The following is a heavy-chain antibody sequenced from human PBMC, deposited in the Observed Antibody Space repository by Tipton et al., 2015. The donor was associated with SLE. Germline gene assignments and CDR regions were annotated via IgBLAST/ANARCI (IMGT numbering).Heavy chain of an antibody. J-gene: IGHJ6*02. CDR1: GGSIRSTSYY. V-gene: IGHV4-39*07. Sequence: QLVQSGAEVKPSETLSLTCTVSGGSIRSTSYYWGWIRQPPGKGLEWIGTIYYSGRTYYNPSLKSRLTVSVDTSKNQFSLKLSSVTAADTAVYFCARQWGTYDFDYYAMDVWGQGTTVTVSS. CDR3: ARQWGTYDFDYYAMDV. D-gene: IGHD3/OR15-3a*01. CDR2: IYYSGRT.